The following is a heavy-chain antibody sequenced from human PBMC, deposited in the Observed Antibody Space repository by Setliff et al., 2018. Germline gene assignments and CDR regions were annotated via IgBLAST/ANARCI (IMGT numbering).Heavy chain of an antibody. Sequence: GGSLRLSCAASGFTFSSYSMNWVRQAPGKGLEWVSYISSSSSTIYCADSVKCRFTISRDNANNSLYLQMNSLRAEDTAVYYCARDRGSGSYFLRYFDYWGQGTLVTVSS. CDR3: ARDRGSGSYFLRYFDY. CDR1: GFTFSSYS. CDR2: ISSSSSTI. D-gene: IGHD1-26*01. V-gene: IGHV3-48*01. J-gene: IGHJ4*02.